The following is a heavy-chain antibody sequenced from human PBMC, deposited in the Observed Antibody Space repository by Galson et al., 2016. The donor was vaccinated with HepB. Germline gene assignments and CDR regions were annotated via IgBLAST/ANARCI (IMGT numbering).Heavy chain of an antibody. Sequence: SLRLSCAASGFTFTDAWMTWVLQAPGKGLEWLGRIKSKTDSETIDYAAPVKGRFIISRDDSKNTLYLRMNSLKTEDTAIYYCATYGSGRNFDFWGQGTLVTVSS. D-gene: IGHD3-10*01. CDR1: GFTFTDAW. V-gene: IGHV3-15*01. CDR2: IKSKTDSETI. CDR3: ATYGSGRNFDF. J-gene: IGHJ4*02.